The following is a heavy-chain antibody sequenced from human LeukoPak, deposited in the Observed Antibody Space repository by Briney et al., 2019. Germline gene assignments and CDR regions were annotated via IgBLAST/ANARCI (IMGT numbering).Heavy chain of an antibody. CDR1: GYTLTELS. J-gene: IGHJ4*02. D-gene: IGHD4-17*01. Sequence: EASVTVSCKVSGYTLTELSMHWVRQAPGKGLEWMGGFDPEDGETIYAQKFQGRVTMTEDTSTDTAYMELSSLRSEDTAVYYCATALPTVTPFDYWGQGTLVTVSS. CDR3: ATALPTVTPFDY. CDR2: FDPEDGET. V-gene: IGHV1-24*01.